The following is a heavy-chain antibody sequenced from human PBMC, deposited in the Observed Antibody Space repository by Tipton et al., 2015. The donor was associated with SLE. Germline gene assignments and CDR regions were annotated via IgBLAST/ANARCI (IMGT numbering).Heavy chain of an antibody. D-gene: IGHD3-16*01. CDR2: ILDGGYT. CDR1: GVSIRSSSYY. CDR3: ARESLGRPRVSAFDI. J-gene: IGHJ3*02. Sequence: TLSLTCTVSGVSIRSSSYYWGWIRQPPGKGLDWIGTILDGGYTYYNPSLKSRVTISVDTSKNQFSLRLSSMTAAGMAVYYCARESLGRPRVSAFDIWGQGAVVTVSS. V-gene: IGHV4-39*07.